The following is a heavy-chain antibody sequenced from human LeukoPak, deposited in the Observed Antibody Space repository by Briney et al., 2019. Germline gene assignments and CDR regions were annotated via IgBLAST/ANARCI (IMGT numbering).Heavy chain of an antibody. V-gene: IGHV4-59*01. CDR2: IYYSGST. CDR1: GGSLTGSY. J-gene: IGHJ4*02. CDR3: ATAGPISGRHNYFDS. Sequence: SETLSLTCTVSGGSLTGSYWSWLRQPPGKGLEYIGYIYYSGSTNYNPSLKSRVTISVDTSKNQFSLKPTSVTAADTAVYYCATAGPISGRHNYFDSWGQGTLVTVSS. D-gene: IGHD3-10*01.